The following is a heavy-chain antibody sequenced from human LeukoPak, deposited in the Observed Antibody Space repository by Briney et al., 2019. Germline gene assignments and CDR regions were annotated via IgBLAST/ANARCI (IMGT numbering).Heavy chain of an antibody. J-gene: IGHJ4*02. D-gene: IGHD3-10*01. CDR3: AKSSVGELWTGDY. V-gene: IGHV3-23*01. CDR1: GFTFSSYA. Sequence: GGSLRLSCAAYGFTFSSYAMSWVRQAPGKGLEWVSAISGSGGSTYYADSVKGRFTISRDNSKNTLYLQMNSLRAEDTAVYYCAKSSVGELWTGDYWGQGTLVTVSS. CDR2: ISGSGGST.